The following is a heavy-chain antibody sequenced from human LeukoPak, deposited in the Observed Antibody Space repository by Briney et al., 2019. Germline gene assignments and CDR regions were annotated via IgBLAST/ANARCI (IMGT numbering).Heavy chain of an antibody. CDR2: ISHSGSTI. Sequence: GSLRLSCAASGYMVSDYYMSWIRQAPEKGLEGLSYISHSGSTIYYADSVKGRFTISRDNAKDSLYLQMNSLRAEDTALYYCATYGSGSGTFFDSWGQGTLVTVSS. D-gene: IGHD3-10*01. J-gene: IGHJ4*01. CDR3: ATYGSGSGTFFDS. V-gene: IGHV3-11*04. CDR1: GYMVSDYY.